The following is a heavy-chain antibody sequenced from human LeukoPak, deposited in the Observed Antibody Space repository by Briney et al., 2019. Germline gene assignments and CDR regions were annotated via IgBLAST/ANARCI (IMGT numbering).Heavy chain of an antibody. J-gene: IGHJ4*02. Sequence: GGSLRLSCAASGFTFSSYGMHWVRQAPGKGLEWVAFIRYDGSNKYYADSVKGRFTISRDNSKNTLYLQMNSLRAEDTAVYYCAKSPPGRVPRHPFDYWGQGTLVTVSS. CDR1: GFTFSSYG. V-gene: IGHV3-30*02. CDR3: AKSPPGRVPRHPFDY. D-gene: IGHD3-10*01. CDR2: IRYDGSNK.